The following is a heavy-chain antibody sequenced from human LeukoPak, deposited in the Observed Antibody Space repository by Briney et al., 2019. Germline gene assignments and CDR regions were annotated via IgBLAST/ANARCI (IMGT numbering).Heavy chain of an antibody. J-gene: IGHJ6*02. V-gene: IGHV3-7*01. D-gene: IGHD3-3*01. CDR2: IKQDGSEK. CDR1: GFTFSSYW. CDR3: ARGAHPLFWSGYPSFYYYYGMDV. Sequence: GGSLRLSCAASGFTFSSYWMSWVRQAPGKGLEWVANIKQDGSEKYYVDSVKGRFTISRDNAKNSLYLQMNSLRAEDTAVYYCARGAHPLFWSGYPSFYYYYGMDVWGQGTTVTVSS.